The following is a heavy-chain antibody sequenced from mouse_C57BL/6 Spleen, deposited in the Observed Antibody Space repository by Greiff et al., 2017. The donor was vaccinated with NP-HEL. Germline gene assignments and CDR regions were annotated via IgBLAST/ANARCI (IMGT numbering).Heavy chain of an antibody. Sequence: DVQLQESEGGLVQPGSSMKLSCTASGFTFSDYYMAWVRQVPEKGLEWVANINYDGSSTYYLDSLKSRFIISRDNAKNILYLQMSSLKSEDTATYYCARRELTGPWFAYWGQGTLVTVSA. V-gene: IGHV5-16*01. CDR2: INYDGSST. J-gene: IGHJ3*01. CDR3: ARRELTGPWFAY. CDR1: GFTFSDYY. D-gene: IGHD1-1*01.